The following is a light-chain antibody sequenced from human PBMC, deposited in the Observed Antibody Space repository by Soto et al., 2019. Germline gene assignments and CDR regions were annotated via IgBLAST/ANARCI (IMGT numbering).Light chain of an antibody. CDR1: QGVXSY. J-gene: IGKJ1*01. V-gene: IGKV3-11*01. CDR2: DAS. Sequence: IVLTQSPATLSLSPGERATLSCRASQGVXSYLAWYQQKPGQAPRLLXDDASNMATGSPARFSGSGSGTDFTLTISRLEPEYFAVYYFQQYQSSTRTFGQGTKVDIK. CDR3: QQYQSSTRT.